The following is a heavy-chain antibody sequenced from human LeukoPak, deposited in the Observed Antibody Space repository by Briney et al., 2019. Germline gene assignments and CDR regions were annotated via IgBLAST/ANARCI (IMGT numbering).Heavy chain of an antibody. J-gene: IGHJ4*02. D-gene: IGHD3-22*01. CDR3: ASPNPYYYDSGGYSVNYFDY. V-gene: IGHV4-39*01. CDR1: GGSISSSSYY. CDR2: IYYSGST. Sequence: SETLSLTCTVSGGSISSSSYYWGWIRQPPGKGLEWIGSIYYSGSTYYNPSLKSRVTISVDTSKNQFSLKLSSVTAADTAAYYCASPNPYYYDSGGYSVNYFDYWGQGTLVTVSS.